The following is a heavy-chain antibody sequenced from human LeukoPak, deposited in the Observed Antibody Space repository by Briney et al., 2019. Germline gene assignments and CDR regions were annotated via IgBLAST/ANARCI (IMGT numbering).Heavy chain of an antibody. CDR3: AKDRMGILSGAFDI. J-gene: IGHJ3*02. CDR2: MSGSGGST. CDR1: GFTFNNYA. Sequence: GGSLRLSCAASGFTFNNYAMSWVRQPPGKGLEWVSAMSGSGGSTYHADSVKGRFTISRGNSKNTLYLQMNSLRAEDTAVYYCAKDRMGILSGAFDIWGQGTMVTVSS. V-gene: IGHV3-23*01. D-gene: IGHD1-14*01.